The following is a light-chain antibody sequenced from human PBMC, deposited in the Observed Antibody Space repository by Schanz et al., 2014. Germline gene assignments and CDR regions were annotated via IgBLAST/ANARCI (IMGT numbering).Light chain of an antibody. Sequence: QSVLTQPPSASGTPGQRVTISCSGSRSNIRSNTVNWYQQLPGTAPKLLIYFNNQRPSGVPDRFSASKSGTSASLAISGLQSEDEADYYCAAWDDSLNGKVFGGGTKLTVL. J-gene: IGLJ3*02. CDR2: FNN. CDR3: AAWDDSLNGKV. V-gene: IGLV1-44*01. CDR1: RSNIRSNT.